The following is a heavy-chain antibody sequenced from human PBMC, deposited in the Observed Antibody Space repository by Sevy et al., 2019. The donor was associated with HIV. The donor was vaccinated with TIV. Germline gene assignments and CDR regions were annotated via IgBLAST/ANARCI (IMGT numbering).Heavy chain of an antibody. V-gene: IGHV3-7*01. CDR3: ARARRYYDNGAPPGS. D-gene: IGHD2-8*01. CDR2: INQNGSEK. CDR1: GFTFSSYW. Sequence: GGSLRLSCSVSGFTFSSYWMNWVRQAPGKGLEWVANINQNGSEKYYVDSVKGRFIISRDNAKNSLYLQMNSLRAEDTAIYYCARARRYYDNGAPPGSWGQGTLVTVSS. J-gene: IGHJ5*02.